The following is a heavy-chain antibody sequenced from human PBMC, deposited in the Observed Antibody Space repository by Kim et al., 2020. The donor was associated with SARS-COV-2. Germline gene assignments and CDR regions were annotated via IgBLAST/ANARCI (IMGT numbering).Heavy chain of an antibody. CDR3: ARGALFDY. V-gene: IGHV4-34*01. CDR2: INHSGST. CDR1: GGSFSGYY. Sequence: SETLSLTCAVYGGSFSGYYWSWIRQPPGKGLEWIGEINHSGSTNYNPSLKSRVTISVDTSKNQFSLKLSSVTPADTAVYYFARGALFDYLGQGTLVTVSS. J-gene: IGHJ4*02.